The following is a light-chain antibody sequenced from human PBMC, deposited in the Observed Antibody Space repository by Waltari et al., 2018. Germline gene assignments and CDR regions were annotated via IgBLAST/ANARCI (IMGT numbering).Light chain of an antibody. V-gene: IGKV4-1*01. Sequence: DIVMTQSPDSLAVSLGERATVNCKSSQSVLYNSKNKNYLAWYQQKPGQPPELLIHSASSRESGVPDRFSGSGSGTDFTLTISSLQAEDVAVYYCQQYYSTPLTFGGGTKVEIK. CDR1: QSVLYNSKNKNY. CDR2: SAS. CDR3: QQYYSTPLT. J-gene: IGKJ4*01.